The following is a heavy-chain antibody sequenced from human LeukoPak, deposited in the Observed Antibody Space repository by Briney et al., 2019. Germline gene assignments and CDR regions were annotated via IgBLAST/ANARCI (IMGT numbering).Heavy chain of an antibody. CDR3: ARAGVVPAAINRAFDI. D-gene: IGHD2-2*02. Sequence: PSETLSLTCMVSGGSIISGDYYWTWIRQPPGKGLEWIGNIYHNGDTYYNPSLRSRISISVDTSKNQFSLKLSSVTAADTAVYYCARAGVVPAAINRAFDIWGQGSLVTVSS. CDR1: GGSIISGDYY. CDR2: IYHNGDT. J-gene: IGHJ3*02. V-gene: IGHV4-30-4*08.